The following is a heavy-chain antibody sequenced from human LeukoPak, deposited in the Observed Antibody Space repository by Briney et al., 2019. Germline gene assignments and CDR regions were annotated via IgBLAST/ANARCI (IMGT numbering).Heavy chain of an antibody. CDR3: ARSFMGAPNHLVDY. Sequence: ASVKVSCKASGYTFTSYAMHWVRQAPGQRLEWMGWSNAGNGNTKYSQEFQGRVTITRDTSASTAYMELSSLRSEDTAVYYCARSFMGAPNHLVDYWGQGTLVTVSS. V-gene: IGHV1-3*02. D-gene: IGHD1-26*01. CDR2: SNAGNGNT. J-gene: IGHJ4*02. CDR1: GYTFTSYA.